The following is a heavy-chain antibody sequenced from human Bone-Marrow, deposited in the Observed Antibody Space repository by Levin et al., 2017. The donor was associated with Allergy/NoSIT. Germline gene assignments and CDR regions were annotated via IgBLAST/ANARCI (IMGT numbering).Heavy chain of an antibody. CDR1: GFTFSSYS. CDR2: ISSSSSYI. J-gene: IGHJ3*02. Sequence: GESLKISCAASGFTFSSYSMNWVRQAPGKGLEWVSSISSSSSYIYYADSVKGRFTISRDNAKNSLYLQMNSLRAEETAVYYCARGGYSDAFDIWGQGTMVTVSS. D-gene: IGHD6-25*01. V-gene: IGHV3-21*01. CDR3: ARGGYSDAFDI.